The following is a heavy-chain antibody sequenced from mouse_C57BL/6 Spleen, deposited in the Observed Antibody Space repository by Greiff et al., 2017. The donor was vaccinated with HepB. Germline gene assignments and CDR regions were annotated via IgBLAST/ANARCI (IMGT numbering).Heavy chain of an antibody. V-gene: IGHV1-50*01. Sequence: QVQLQQSGAELVKPGASVKLSCKASGYTFTSYWMQWVKQRPGQGLEWIGEIDPSDSYTNYNQKFKGKATLTVDTSSSTAYMQLSSLTSEDSAVYYCARKGDGYYEGYFDYWGQGTTLTVSS. CDR1: GYTFTSYW. CDR2: IDPSDSYT. D-gene: IGHD2-3*01. CDR3: ARKGDGYYEGYFDY. J-gene: IGHJ2*01.